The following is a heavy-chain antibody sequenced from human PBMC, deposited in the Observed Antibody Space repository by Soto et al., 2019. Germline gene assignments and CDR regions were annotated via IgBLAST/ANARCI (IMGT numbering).Heavy chain of an antibody. D-gene: IGHD6-6*01. V-gene: IGHV6-1*01. CDR2: TYYRSKWYN. J-gene: IGHJ6*03. CDR3: ARDGIAARPSLDYYYYMDV. Sequence: SQTLSLTCAISGDGVSSNSAAWNWIRQSPSRGLGWLGRTYYRSKWYNDYAVSVKSRITINPDTSKNQFSLQLNSVTPEDTAVYYCARDGIAARPSLDYYYYMDVWGKGTTVTVSS. CDR1: GDGVSSNSAA.